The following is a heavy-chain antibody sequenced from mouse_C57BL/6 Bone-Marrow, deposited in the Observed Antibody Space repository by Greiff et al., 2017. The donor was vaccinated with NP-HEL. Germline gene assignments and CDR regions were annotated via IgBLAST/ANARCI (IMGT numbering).Heavy chain of an antibody. J-gene: IGHJ3*01. Sequence: VKLMESGPGLVAPSQSLSITCTFSGFSLTSSGVSWVRQPPGKGLAWLGVIWGDGSTNYHSALISRLSISKDNSKSQVFLKLNSLQTDDTATYYCAKPIYSNYPGWFAYWGQGTLVTVSA. CDR3: AKPIYSNYPGWFAY. V-gene: IGHV2-3*01. CDR1: GFSLTSSG. CDR2: IWGDGST. D-gene: IGHD2-5*01.